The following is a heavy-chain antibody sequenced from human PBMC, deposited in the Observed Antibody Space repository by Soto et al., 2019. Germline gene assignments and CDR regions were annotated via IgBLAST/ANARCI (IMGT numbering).Heavy chain of an antibody. CDR1: GYTFTSYL. D-gene: IGHD3-16*01. CDR2: INTGNGMT. Sequence: GSVKVSCKASGYTFTSYLIHWVRQAPGQSLEWMGWINTGNGMTKYSGRFQDRLTIARDSSASTVYMELSSLTSEDTAVYYCKRVSVRLRNEYWGRGTLVPVSS. CDR3: KRVSVRLRNEY. V-gene: IGHV1-3*04. J-gene: IGHJ2*01.